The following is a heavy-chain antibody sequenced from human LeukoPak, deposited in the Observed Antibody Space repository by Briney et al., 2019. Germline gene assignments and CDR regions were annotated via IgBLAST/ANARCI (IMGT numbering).Heavy chain of an antibody. CDR3: AKRGLRYFDPGAFDI. D-gene: IGHD3-9*01. CDR1: GGTFSSYA. CDR2: IIPIFGTA. J-gene: IGHJ3*02. Sequence: SVKVPCKASGGTFSSYAISWVRQAPGQGLEWMGRIIPIFGTANYAQKFQGRVTITTDESTSTAYVELSSLRSEDTAVYYCAKRGLRYFDPGAFDIWGQGTMVTVSS. V-gene: IGHV1-69*05.